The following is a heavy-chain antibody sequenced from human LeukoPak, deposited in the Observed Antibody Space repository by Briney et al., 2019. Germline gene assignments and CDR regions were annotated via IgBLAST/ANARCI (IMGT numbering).Heavy chain of an antibody. CDR3: ASVTWSNGWPDY. Sequence: SETLSLTCTVSGGSINSYYWSWIRQPPGEGLQWIGYINYSGSTNYNPSLKSRVTISIDTSKKQFSLKLTSVTAGDTALYYCASVTWSNGWPDYWGQGTLVTVSP. CDR2: INYSGST. D-gene: IGHD3-3*01. V-gene: IGHV4-59*01. J-gene: IGHJ4*02. CDR1: GGSINSYY.